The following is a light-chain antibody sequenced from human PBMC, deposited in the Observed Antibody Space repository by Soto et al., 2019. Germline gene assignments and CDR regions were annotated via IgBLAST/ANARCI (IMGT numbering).Light chain of an antibody. CDR3: QQYDKWPPST. V-gene: IGKV3D-15*01. Sequence: EIVMTQSPGTLSVSPGERATLSCRASQSVSSNLVWYQQKPGQAPRLLIYDVSTRATGIPARFSGSGSGTEFTLTISSLQSEDFAVYYCQQYDKWPPSTFGQGTKVEI. J-gene: IGKJ1*01. CDR2: DVS. CDR1: QSVSSN.